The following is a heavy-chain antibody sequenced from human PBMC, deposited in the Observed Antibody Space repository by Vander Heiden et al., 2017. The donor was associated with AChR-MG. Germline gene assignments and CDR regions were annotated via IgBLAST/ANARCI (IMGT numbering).Heavy chain of an antibody. CDR2: INTYIGNP. Sequence: QVQLVQSGSELEKPGASVKVSCKASGYIFTSHPIKWVRQAPGQGLEWMGWINTYIGNPTYAQGFTGRFVFSLDTSVSTAYLQINSLRAEDTAVYYCARPRLYGSGTSYSHGGAFAVWGQGTVVTVSS. V-gene: IGHV7-4-1*02. J-gene: IGHJ3*01. CDR3: ARPRLYGSGTSYSHGGAFAV. CDR1: GYIFTSHP. D-gene: IGHD3-10*01.